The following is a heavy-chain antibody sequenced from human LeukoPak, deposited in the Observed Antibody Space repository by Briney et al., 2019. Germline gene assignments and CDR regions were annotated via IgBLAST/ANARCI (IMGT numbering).Heavy chain of an antibody. J-gene: IGHJ4*02. CDR3: ARTEGRNTVVIF. CDR2: IDYSGTT. V-gene: IGHV4-31*03. CDR1: GGSINISDYS. Sequence: SETLSLTCTVSGGSINISDYSWTWIRQHPGKGLEWIGYIDYSGTTDYNPSLERRVTISVDTSKNQFSLKLNSVTAADTAIYYCARTEGRNTVVIFWGQGTLVTVSS. D-gene: IGHD2-15*01.